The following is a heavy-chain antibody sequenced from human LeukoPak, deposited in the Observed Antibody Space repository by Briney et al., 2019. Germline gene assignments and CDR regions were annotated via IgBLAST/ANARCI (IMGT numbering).Heavy chain of an antibody. CDR3: AREGGEDYYEDY. D-gene: IGHD3-22*01. J-gene: IGHJ4*02. Sequence: GGSLRLSCAASGFTFSSYSMNWVRQAPGKGLEWVSSISSSSSYIYYADSVKGRFTISRDNAKNSLYLQMNSLRAEDTAVYYCAREGGEDYYEDYWGQGNLVTVSS. V-gene: IGHV3-21*01. CDR2: ISSSSSYI. CDR1: GFTFSSYS.